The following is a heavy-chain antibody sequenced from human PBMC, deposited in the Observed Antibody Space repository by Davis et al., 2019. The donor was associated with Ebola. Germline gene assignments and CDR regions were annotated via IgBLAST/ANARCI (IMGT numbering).Heavy chain of an antibody. J-gene: IGHJ4*02. D-gene: IGHD6-13*01. Sequence: ASVKVSCKASGYTFTSYGISWVRQAPGQGLEWMGWINAGNGDTKYSQKFRDRVTITRDTSASTSYMELSSLRSEDTAVYYCARGIAAAAFDYWGQGTLVTVSS. CDR1: GYTFTSYG. CDR2: INAGNGDT. V-gene: IGHV1-3*01. CDR3: ARGIAAAAFDY.